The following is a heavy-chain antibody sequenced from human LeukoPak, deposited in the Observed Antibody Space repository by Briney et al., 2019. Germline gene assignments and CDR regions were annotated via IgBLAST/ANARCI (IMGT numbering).Heavy chain of an antibody. Sequence: GSLRLSCAASGFTFSNYAMSWVRQAPGKGLEWVSAIVGSGGDTFHADPVKGRFTISRDNSKNTLYLQMSSLGAEDTAVYYCAKEIAVRGQGVFDYWGQGTLVTVSS. V-gene: IGHV3-23*01. J-gene: IGHJ4*02. CDR1: GFTFSNYA. CDR2: IVGSGGDT. CDR3: AKEIAVRGQGVFDY. D-gene: IGHD6-19*01.